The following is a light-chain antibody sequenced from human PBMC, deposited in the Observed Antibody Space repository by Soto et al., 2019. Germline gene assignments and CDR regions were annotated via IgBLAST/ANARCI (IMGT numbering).Light chain of an antibody. CDR2: EAS. V-gene: IGKV1-39*01. CDR3: QQTYSPPAT. J-gene: IGKJ1*01. CDR1: QDINTF. Sequence: DIQMTQSPSTLSASVGDRVTITCRASQDINTFLAWYQQHPGKAPNALIYEASNLQSGVPSRFSGSGSGTDFTLTISGLQPDDSATYYCQQTYSPPATFGQGTKVEIK.